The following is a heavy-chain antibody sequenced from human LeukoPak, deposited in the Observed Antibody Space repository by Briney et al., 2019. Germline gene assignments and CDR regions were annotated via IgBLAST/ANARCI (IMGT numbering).Heavy chain of an antibody. CDR1: GFTFSSSG. D-gene: IGHD3-22*01. V-gene: IGHV3-23*01. J-gene: IGHJ4*02. CDR2: ISGSGGST. Sequence: GGSLRLSCATSGFTFSSSGMSCVRQAPGKGLEWVSAISGSGGSTNYADSVKGRFTISRDSSKNTLYLQMNSLRAEDTAVYYCAKALNNHFYYYDSGGYEPFDYWGQGTLVTVSS. CDR3: AKALNNHFYYYDSGGYEPFDY.